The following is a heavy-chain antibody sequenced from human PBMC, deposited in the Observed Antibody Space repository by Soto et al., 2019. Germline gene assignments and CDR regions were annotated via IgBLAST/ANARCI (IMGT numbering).Heavy chain of an antibody. D-gene: IGHD4-17*01. V-gene: IGHV3-33*01. J-gene: IGHJ6*03. CDR1: GFTFSSYG. Sequence: GGSLRLSCAASGFTFSSYGMHWVRQAPGKGLEWVAVIWYDGSNKYYADSVKGRFTISRDNSKNTLYLQMNSLRAEDTAVYYCARGPSHHGDLGESYYYYYYMDVWGKGTTVTVSS. CDR2: IWYDGSNK. CDR3: ARGPSHHGDLGESYYYYYYMDV.